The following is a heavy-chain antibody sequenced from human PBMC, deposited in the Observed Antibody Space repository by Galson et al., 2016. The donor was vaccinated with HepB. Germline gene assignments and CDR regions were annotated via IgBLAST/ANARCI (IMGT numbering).Heavy chain of an antibody. J-gene: IGHJ4*02. CDR2: IKQDGSEK. CDR1: GFTLSNYW. D-gene: IGHD1-26*01. Sequence: SLRLSCAASGFTLSNYWISWVRQAPGKGPEWVADIKQDGSEKYYVDSVKGRFTISRDNAQNSFFLQMRRLRAGDTAVYYCPRGGSWGVDYWGQGTLVIVSS. V-gene: IGHV3-7*03. CDR3: PRGGSWGVDY.